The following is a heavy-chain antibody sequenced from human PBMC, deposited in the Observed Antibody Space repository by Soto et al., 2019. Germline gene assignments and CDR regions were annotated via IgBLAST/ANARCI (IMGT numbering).Heavy chain of an antibody. CDR2: ISGYNGKT. CDR3: ARVQSGYDFAY. J-gene: IGHJ4*02. D-gene: IGHD5-12*01. CDR1: GYTFTSYG. Sequence: GASVKVSCKASGYTFTSYGISWVRQAPGQGLEWMGWISGYNGKTNYAQKLQGRVTMTTDTSTSTAYMELRSLRSDDTAVYYCARVQSGYDFAYWGQGTLVTVSS. V-gene: IGHV1-18*01.